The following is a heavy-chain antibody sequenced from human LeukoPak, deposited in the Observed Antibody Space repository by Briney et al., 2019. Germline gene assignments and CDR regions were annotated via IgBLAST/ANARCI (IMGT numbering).Heavy chain of an antibody. D-gene: IGHD2-2*01. V-gene: IGHV1-46*01. CDR1: GYTFTSYY. J-gene: IGHJ4*02. Sequence: ASVKVSCKASGYTFTSYYMHWVRQAPGQGLEWMGIINPSGGSTSYEHKFQGRVSLTMDTSTSTVYMELSSLRSEDTAVYYCARPYCSSTSSKRGGHLFYWGQGTLVTVSS. CDR2: INPSGGST. CDR3: ARPYCSSTSSKRGGHLFY.